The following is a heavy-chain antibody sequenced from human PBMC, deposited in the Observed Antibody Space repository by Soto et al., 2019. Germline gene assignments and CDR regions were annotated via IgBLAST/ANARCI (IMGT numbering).Heavy chain of an antibody. CDR3: XXXXXXXXXDY. J-gene: IGHJ4*02. CDR1: GFTFSSYA. V-gene: IGHV3-23*01. Sequence: EVQLLESGGGLVQPGGSLRLSCAASGFTFSSYAMRWVRQAPGKGLEWVSAISGSGDSTYYADSVKGRFTISRDNSKXXXXXXXXXXXXXXXXXXXXXXXXXXXXXDYWGQGTLVTVSS. CDR2: ISGSGDST.